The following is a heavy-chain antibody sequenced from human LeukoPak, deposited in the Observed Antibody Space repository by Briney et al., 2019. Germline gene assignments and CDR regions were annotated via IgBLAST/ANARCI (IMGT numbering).Heavy chain of an antibody. Sequence: SETLSLTCTVSGGSISSSSYYWGWLRQPPGTGLEWLGSIYYSGSTYYNPSLKSRVTISVDTSKNQFSLKLSSVTAADTAVYYCARVEGDDSYGTVDAFDIWGQGTMVTVSS. D-gene: IGHD5-18*01. CDR3: ARVEGDDSYGTVDAFDI. CDR2: IYYSGST. J-gene: IGHJ3*02. CDR1: GGSISSSSYY. V-gene: IGHV4-39*01.